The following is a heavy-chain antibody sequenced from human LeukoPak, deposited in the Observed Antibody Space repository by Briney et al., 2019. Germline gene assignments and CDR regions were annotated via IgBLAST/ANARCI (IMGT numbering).Heavy chain of an antibody. D-gene: IGHD2-2*01. CDR3: ASGDCSSTSCYGNHYGMDV. Sequence: SQTLSLTCTVSGGSISSGGYYWSWIRQHPGKGLEWIGYIYYSGSTYYNPSLKSRVTISVDTPKNQFSLKLSSVTAADTAVYYCASGDCSSTSCYGNHYGMDVWGKGTTVTVSS. V-gene: IGHV4-31*03. CDR1: GGSISSGGYY. J-gene: IGHJ6*04. CDR2: IYYSGST.